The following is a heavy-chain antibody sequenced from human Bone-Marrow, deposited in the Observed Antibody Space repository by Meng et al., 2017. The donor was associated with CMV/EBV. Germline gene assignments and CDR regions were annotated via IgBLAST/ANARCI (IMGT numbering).Heavy chain of an antibody. Sequence: ASVKVSCKASGYTFTGYYMHWVRQAPGQGLEWMGWINPNSGGTNYAQKFQGRVTMTRDTSISTAYMELSRLRSDDTAVYYCAREGYCSSTSCSLFGGYYYGMDVWGQGTTVTVSS. V-gene: IGHV1-2*02. J-gene: IGHJ6*02. CDR2: INPNSGGT. CDR1: GYTFTGYY. D-gene: IGHD2-2*01. CDR3: AREGYCSSTSCSLFGGYYYGMDV.